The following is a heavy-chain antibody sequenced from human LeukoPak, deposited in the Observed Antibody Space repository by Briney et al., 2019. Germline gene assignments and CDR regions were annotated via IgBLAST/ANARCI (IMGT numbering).Heavy chain of an antibody. D-gene: IGHD4-17*01. CDR2: INPNSGGT. Sequence: EASVKVSCKASGYTFTGYYMHWVRQAPGQGLEWMGWINPNSGGTNYAQKSQGRVTMTRDTSISTAYMELSRLRSDDTAVYYCAGTGLRDDYGDYVFDYWGQGTLLTVSS. CDR1: GYTFTGYY. CDR3: AGTGLRDDYGDYVFDY. V-gene: IGHV1-2*02. J-gene: IGHJ4*02.